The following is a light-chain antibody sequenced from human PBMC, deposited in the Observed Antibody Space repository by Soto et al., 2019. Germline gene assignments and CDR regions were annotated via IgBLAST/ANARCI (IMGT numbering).Light chain of an antibody. CDR2: DVT. CDR3: YSYADSYTLV. CDR1: SSDVGHYNF. V-gene: IGLV2-11*01. J-gene: IGLJ2*01. Sequence: QSVLTQPHSVSGSPGQSVTISCSGTSSDVGHYNFVSWYQHHPGKAPKLLIYDVTTRPSGVPDRFSGSKSDNTASLTISGLHAQHEPNFYFYSYADSYTLVFGGGTKVTVL.